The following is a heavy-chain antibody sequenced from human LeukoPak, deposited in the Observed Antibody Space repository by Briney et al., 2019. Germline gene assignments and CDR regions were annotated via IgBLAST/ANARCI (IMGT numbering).Heavy chain of an antibody. D-gene: IGHD6-19*01. CDR1: GGSFSGYY. J-gene: IGHJ4*02. CDR2: INHSGST. Sequence: SETLSLTCAVYGGSFSGYYWSWIRQPPGKGLEWIGEINHSGSTNYNPSLKSRVTISVDTSKNQFSLKLSSVTAADTAVYYRARGIAVAGPHYFDYWGQGTLVTVSS. V-gene: IGHV4-34*01. CDR3: ARGIAVAGPHYFDY.